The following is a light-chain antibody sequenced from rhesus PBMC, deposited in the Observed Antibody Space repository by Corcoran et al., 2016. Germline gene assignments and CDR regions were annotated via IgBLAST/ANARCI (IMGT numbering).Light chain of an antibody. V-gene: IGKV1S14*01. CDR2: YAS. CDR1: QDISNY. J-gene: IGKJ1*01. Sequence: DIQMTQSPSSLSASVGDSVTITCRASQDISNYLAWYQQKPVKAPKPLIYYASTLESGVPSRSSGSGSRTDFTLTISSLQPKDFAMYYCQQHNSYPRTFGEGTKVEIK. CDR3: QQHNSYPRT.